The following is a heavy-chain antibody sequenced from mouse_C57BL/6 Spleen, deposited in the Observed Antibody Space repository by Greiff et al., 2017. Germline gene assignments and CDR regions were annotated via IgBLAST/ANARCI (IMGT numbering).Heavy chain of an antibody. CDR1: GFTFSSYA. CDR3: ARDNQPS. V-gene: IGHV5-4*01. D-gene: IGHD6-1*01. CDR2: ISDGGSYT. Sequence: EVQRVESGGGLVKPGGSLKLSCAASGFTFSSYAMSWVRQTPEKRLEWVATISDGGSYTYYPDNVKGRFTISRDNAKNNLYLQMSHLKSEDTAMYYCARDNQPSWGQGTSVTVSS. J-gene: IGHJ4*01.